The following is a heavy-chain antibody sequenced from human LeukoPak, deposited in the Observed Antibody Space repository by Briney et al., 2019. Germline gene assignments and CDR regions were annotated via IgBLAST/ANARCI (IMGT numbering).Heavy chain of an antibody. CDR3: ARASGIAAAHWFDP. Sequence: SETLSLTCAVSGGSISSGGYSWSWIRQPPGKGLEWIGYIYHGGSTYYNPSLKSRVTISVDRSKNQFSLKLSSVTAADTAVYYCARASGIAAAHWFDPWGQGTLVTVSS. V-gene: IGHV4-30-2*01. CDR1: GGSISSGGYS. CDR2: IYHGGST. J-gene: IGHJ5*02. D-gene: IGHD6-13*01.